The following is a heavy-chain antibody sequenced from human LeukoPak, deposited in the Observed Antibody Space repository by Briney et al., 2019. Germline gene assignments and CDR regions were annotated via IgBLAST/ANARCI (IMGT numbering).Heavy chain of an antibody. CDR3: ARHGTISSESYFDY. CDR2: IHDSGST. V-gene: IGHV4-59*08. D-gene: IGHD1-14*01. Sequence: PSETLSLTCTVSGGSIRSYYWSWIRQPPGKGLEWIAHIHDSGSTSYNPSLKSRLTMSVDTSKNQFSLRLSSVTAADTAVYYCARHGTISSESYFDYWGQGALVTVSS. J-gene: IGHJ4*02. CDR1: GGSIRSYY.